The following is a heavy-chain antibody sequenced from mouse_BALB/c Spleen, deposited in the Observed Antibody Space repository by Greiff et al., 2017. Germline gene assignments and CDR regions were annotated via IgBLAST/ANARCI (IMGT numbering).Heavy chain of an antibody. CDR1: GFTFSSYG. V-gene: IGHV5-6*02. CDR2: ISSGGSYT. CDR3: ATTVASPFDD. J-gene: IGHJ2*01. Sequence: DVKLVESGGDLVKPGGSLKLSCAASGFTFSSYGMSWVRQTPDKRLEWVATISSGGSYTYYPDSVKGRFTISRDNAKNTLYLQMSSLKSEDTAMYYCATTVASPFDDWGQGTTLTVSS. D-gene: IGHD1-1*01.